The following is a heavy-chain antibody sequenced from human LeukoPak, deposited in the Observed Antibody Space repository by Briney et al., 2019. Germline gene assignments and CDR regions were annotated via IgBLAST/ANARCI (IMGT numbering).Heavy chain of an antibody. CDR1: GGPFSGYS. Sequence: PSETLSLTCAVYGGPFSGYSWSLIRQPPEKGLEWIGEINHSGSTNYNPSLKSRVAISVDTSKNQFSLKLRSVTAADTAVYYCGRVTGYMIEDYFDYWGQGTLVTVSS. D-gene: IGHD3-22*01. J-gene: IGHJ4*02. CDR2: INHSGST. V-gene: IGHV4-34*01. CDR3: GRVTGYMIEDYFDY.